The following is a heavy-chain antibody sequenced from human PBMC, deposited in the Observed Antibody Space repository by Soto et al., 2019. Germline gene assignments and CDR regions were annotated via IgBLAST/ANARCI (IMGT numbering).Heavy chain of an antibody. CDR1: GFTFDDNA. V-gene: IGHV3-9*01. Sequence: EVQLVESGGGLVQPGRSLRLSCAASGFTFDDNAMHWVRQSPGKGLEWVSGISWNSGTIAYADSVKGRFTISRDNAKNSLYLQMNRLSPGDTALYYCARDMYFITAAGGGIDDWGQGTLVTVSS. D-gene: IGHD6-25*01. J-gene: IGHJ4*02. CDR3: ARDMYFITAAGGGIDD. CDR2: ISWNSGTI.